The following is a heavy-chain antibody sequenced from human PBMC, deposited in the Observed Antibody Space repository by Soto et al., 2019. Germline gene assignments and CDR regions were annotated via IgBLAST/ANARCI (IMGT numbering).Heavy chain of an antibody. Sequence: ASVKVSSKASGSTFTSYYMHWVQQAPGQGLEWMGIINPSGGSTSYAQKFQGRGTMTRDTSTSTVYMELSSLRSEDTAVYYCARDQSGDYVWGSYRYTVYYYGMDVWGQGTTVTV. CDR2: INPSGGST. CDR3: ARDQSGDYVWGSYRYTVYYYGMDV. V-gene: IGHV1-46*01. D-gene: IGHD3-16*02. J-gene: IGHJ6*02. CDR1: GSTFTSYY.